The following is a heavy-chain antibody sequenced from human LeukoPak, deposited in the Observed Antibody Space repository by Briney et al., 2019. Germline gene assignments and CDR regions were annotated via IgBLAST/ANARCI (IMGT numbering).Heavy chain of an antibody. D-gene: IGHD3-9*01. Sequence: PSETLSLTCTVSGGSVSSGSYYWSWIRQPPGKGLEWIGEINHSGSTNYNPSLKSRVTISVDTSKNQFSLKLSSVTAADTAVYYCARGRLRYFDWSPFDYWGQGTLVTVSS. J-gene: IGHJ4*02. CDR1: GGSVSSGSYY. V-gene: IGHV4-61*01. CDR3: ARGRLRYFDWSPFDY. CDR2: INHSGST.